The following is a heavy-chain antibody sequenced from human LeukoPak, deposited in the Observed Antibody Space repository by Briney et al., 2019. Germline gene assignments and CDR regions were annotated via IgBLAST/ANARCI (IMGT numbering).Heavy chain of an antibody. Sequence: SETLSLTCTVSGGSISSYYWSWIRQPPGKGLEWIGYIYYSGSTNYNPSLKSRVTISVDTSKNQFSLKLSSVAAADTAVYYCARTYYDILTGPKAFDIWGQGTMVTVSS. CDR2: IYYSGST. CDR3: ARTYYDILTGPKAFDI. V-gene: IGHV4-59*01. J-gene: IGHJ3*02. D-gene: IGHD3-9*01. CDR1: GGSISSYY.